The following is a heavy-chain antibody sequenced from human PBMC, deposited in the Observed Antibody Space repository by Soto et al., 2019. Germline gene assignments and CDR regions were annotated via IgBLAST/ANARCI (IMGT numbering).Heavy chain of an antibody. V-gene: IGHV4-34*01. Sequence: SETLSLTSAVYGGSFSGQYWSWIRQPPGKGLEWIGSIYYSGSTYYNPSLKSRVTISVDTSKNQFSLKLSSVTAADTAVYYCMLGSGWKDFDYWGQGTLVTVSS. CDR2: IYYSGST. J-gene: IGHJ4*02. CDR3: MLGSGWKDFDY. CDR1: GGSFSGQY. D-gene: IGHD3-22*01.